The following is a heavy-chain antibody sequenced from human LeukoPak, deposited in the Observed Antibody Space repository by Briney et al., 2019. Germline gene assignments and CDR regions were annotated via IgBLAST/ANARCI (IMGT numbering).Heavy chain of an antibody. J-gene: IGHJ4*02. CDR1: GFTFSTYS. D-gene: IGHD4-17*01. Sequence: GGSLRLSCAASGFTFSTYSMNWVRQAPGKGLEWVSCISSSSNYIYYADSVKGRFTISRDNAKSSLYLQMNSLRAEDTAVYYCARASGDYLVDYWGQGTLVTVSS. V-gene: IGHV3-21*01. CDR2: ISSSSNYI. CDR3: ARASGDYLVDY.